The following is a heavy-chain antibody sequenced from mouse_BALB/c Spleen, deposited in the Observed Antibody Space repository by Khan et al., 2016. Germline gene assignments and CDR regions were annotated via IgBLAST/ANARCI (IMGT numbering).Heavy chain of an antibody. J-gene: IGHJ1*01. D-gene: IGHD4-1*02. V-gene: IGHV3-2*02. Sequence: EVQLVESGPGLVKPSQSLSLTCTVTGYSITSDYAWNWIRQFPGNKLEWMGYITYSGSTSYNPSLKSRISITRDTSKNQFFLQLNSVTTEDTGTYYCARYQLADWYFDVLGAGTTVTVSS. CDR2: ITYSGST. CDR1: GYSITSDYA. CDR3: ARYQLADWYFDV.